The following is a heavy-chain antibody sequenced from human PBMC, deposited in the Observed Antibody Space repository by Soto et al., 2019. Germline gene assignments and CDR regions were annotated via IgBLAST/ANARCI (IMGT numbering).Heavy chain of an antibody. CDR3: ARESYSSSWYTSDYYYYGMDV. J-gene: IGHJ6*02. D-gene: IGHD6-13*01. V-gene: IGHV1-69*02. CDR2: IIPILGIA. CDR1: GGTFSSYT. Sequence: QVQLVQSGAEVKKPGSSVKVSCKASGGTFSSYTISWVRQAPGQGLEWMGRIIPILGIANYAQKFQGRVTITADKSTSTAYMELSSLRSEDTAVYYCARESYSSSWYTSDYYYYGMDVWGQGTTVTVSS.